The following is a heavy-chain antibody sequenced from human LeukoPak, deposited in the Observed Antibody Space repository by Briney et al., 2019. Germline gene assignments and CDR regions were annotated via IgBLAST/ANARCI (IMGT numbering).Heavy chain of an antibody. Sequence: GPVKVSCKASGYTFTSYDINWVRQATGQGLEWMGWMNPNSGNTGYAQKFQGRVTMTRNTSISTAYMELSSLRSEDTAVYYCARDRFVVVVAGGYDAFDIWGQGTMVTVSS. D-gene: IGHD2-15*01. CDR3: ARDRFVVVVAGGYDAFDI. J-gene: IGHJ3*02. V-gene: IGHV1-8*01. CDR1: GYTFTSYD. CDR2: MNPNSGNT.